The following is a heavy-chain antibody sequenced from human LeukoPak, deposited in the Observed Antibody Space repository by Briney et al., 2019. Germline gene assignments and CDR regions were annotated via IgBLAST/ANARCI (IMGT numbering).Heavy chain of an antibody. Sequence: SETLSLTCTVSGGSISGYYWSWIRQPPGKGLEWIGYIYTSGSTNYNPSLKSRVTISVDTSKNQFSLRLSSVTAADTAMYFCARAYSRSHSHFDDWGQGTLVTVSS. J-gene: IGHJ4*02. V-gene: IGHV4-4*09. CDR1: GGSISGYY. CDR3: ARAYSRSHSHFDD. D-gene: IGHD1-26*01. CDR2: IYTSGST.